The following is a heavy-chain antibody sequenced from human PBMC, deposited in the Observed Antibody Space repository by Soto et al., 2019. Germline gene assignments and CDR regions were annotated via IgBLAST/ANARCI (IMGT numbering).Heavy chain of an antibody. J-gene: IGHJ4*02. D-gene: IGHD3-3*01. CDR1: GGSISSYY. CDR2: IYYSGST. CDR3: ARLRYYDFWSGYYYYFDY. V-gene: IGHV4-59*01. Sequence: ETLSLTCTVSGGSISSYYWSWIRQPPGKGLEWIGYIYYSGSTNYNPSLKSRVTISVDTSKNQFSLKLSSVTAADTAVYYCARLRYYDFWSGYYYYFDYWGQGTLVTVSS.